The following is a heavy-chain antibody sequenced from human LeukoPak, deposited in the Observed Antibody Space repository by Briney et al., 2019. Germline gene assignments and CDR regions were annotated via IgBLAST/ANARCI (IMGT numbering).Heavy chain of an antibody. Sequence: ASVTVSCKASGYTFTSYAMHWVRQAPGQRLEWMGWINAGNGNTKYSQKFQGRVTITRDTSASTAYMELSSLRSEDTAVYYCARDRRGLAGTFYYYYYYGMDVWGQGTTVTVSS. V-gene: IGHV1-3*01. CDR1: GYTFTSYA. D-gene: IGHD6-13*01. J-gene: IGHJ6*02. CDR3: ARDRRGLAGTFYYYYYYGMDV. CDR2: INAGNGNT.